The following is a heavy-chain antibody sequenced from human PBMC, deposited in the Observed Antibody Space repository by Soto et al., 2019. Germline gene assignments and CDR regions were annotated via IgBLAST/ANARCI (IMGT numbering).Heavy chain of an antibody. D-gene: IGHD2-15*01. CDR3: AREGRCSGGSCYSLDYYYYGMDV. CDR1: GFTFSSYA. V-gene: IGHV3-30-3*01. J-gene: IGHJ6*02. Sequence: GGSLRLSCAASGFTFSSYAMHWVRQAPGKGLEWVAVISYDGSNKYYADSVKGRFTISRDNSKNTLYLQMNSLRAEDTAVYYCAREGRCSGGSCYSLDYYYYGMDVWSQGTTVTVSS. CDR2: ISYDGSNK.